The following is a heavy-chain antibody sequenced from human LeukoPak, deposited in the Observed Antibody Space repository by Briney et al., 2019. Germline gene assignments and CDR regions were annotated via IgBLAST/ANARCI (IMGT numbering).Heavy chain of an antibody. J-gene: IGHJ4*02. Sequence: PSQTLSLTCTVSGGSISSYYWSWIRQPPGKGLEWIGYIYYSGSTNYNPSPKSRVTISVDTSKNQFSLKLSSVTAADTAVYYCAREGATVTGDYFDYWGQGTLVTVSS. D-gene: IGHD4-17*01. V-gene: IGHV4-59*01. CDR1: GGSISSYY. CDR3: AREGATVTGDYFDY. CDR2: IYYSGST.